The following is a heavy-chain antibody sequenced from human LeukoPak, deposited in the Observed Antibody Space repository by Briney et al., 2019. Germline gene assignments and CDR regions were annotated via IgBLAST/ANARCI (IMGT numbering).Heavy chain of an antibody. D-gene: IGHD6-6*01. J-gene: IGHJ5*02. CDR3: ARGDSPGIAAPIWFDP. V-gene: IGHV3-21*01. Sequence: GGSLRLSCAASGFTFSSYEMNWVRQAPGKGLEWVSSISSSSSYIYYADSVKGRFTISRDNAKNSLYLQMNSLRAEDTAVYYCARGDSPGIAAPIWFDPWGQGTLVTVSS. CDR1: GFTFSSYE. CDR2: ISSSSSYI.